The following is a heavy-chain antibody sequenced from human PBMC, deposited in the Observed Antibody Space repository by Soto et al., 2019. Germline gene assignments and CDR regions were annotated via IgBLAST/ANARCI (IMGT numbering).Heavy chain of an antibody. CDR2: FYRSGNT. CDR1: GYSINNGYY. CDR3: ARGENDAFDF. V-gene: IGHV4-38-2*01. Sequence: XATLSLTCAVSGYSINNGYYWCWIRQPPGKRLEWIGSFYRSGNTYYNPSLKSRVTISVDTSKNQFSLKLISVTAADTAVYYCARGENDAFDFWGQGTMVT. J-gene: IGHJ3*01.